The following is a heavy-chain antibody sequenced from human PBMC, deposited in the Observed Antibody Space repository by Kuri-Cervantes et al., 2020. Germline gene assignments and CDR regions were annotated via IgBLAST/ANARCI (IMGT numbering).Heavy chain of an antibody. Sequence: GESLKISCAASEFTFSSYWMSWVRQAPGKGLEWVANIKQDGSEKYYVDSVKGRFTISRDNAKNSLYLQMNSLRDEDTAVYYCARDPYYHDIEATVKNDDYWGQGTLVTVSS. CDR3: ARDPYYHDIEATVKNDDY. J-gene: IGHJ4*02. CDR1: EFTFSSYW. D-gene: IGHD5-12*01. V-gene: IGHV3-7*01. CDR2: IKQDGSEK.